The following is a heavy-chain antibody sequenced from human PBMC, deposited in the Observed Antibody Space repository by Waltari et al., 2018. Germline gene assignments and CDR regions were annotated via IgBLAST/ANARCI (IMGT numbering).Heavy chain of an antibody. Sequence: QVQLVECGGGVVKPVRSLSLSCAASGFTFSRSGMPWARQAPGKGLEWVAVISYDGSNKYYADSGKGRFTISRDNSKNTLYLQMNSLRAEDTAVYYCAKDRYYDSSGYWNYWGQGTLVTVSS. V-gene: IGHV3-30*18. D-gene: IGHD3-22*01. J-gene: IGHJ4*02. CDR3: AKDRYYDSSGYWNY. CDR2: ISYDGSNK. CDR1: GFTFSRSG.